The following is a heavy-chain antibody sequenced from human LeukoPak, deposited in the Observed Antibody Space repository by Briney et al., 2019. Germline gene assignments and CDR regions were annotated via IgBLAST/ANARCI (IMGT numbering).Heavy chain of an antibody. CDR2: ISYDGSNK. V-gene: IGHV3-30*04. CDR1: GFTFSSYA. CDR3: AREGEYYDSSGYHDAFDI. Sequence: GGSLRLSCAASGFTFSSYAMLWVRQAPGKGLVWVADISYDGSNKYYADSVKGRFTISRDNSKHTLYLQMNRLRAEDTAVYYCAREGEYYDSSGYHDAFDIWGQGTMVTVSS. D-gene: IGHD3-22*01. J-gene: IGHJ3*02.